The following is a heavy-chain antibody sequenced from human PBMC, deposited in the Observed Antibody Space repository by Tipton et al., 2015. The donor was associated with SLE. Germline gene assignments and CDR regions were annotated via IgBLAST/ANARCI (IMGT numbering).Heavy chain of an antibody. Sequence: QLVQSGAEVKKPGASVKVSCKASGYTFTSYYMHWVRQAPGQGLEWMGIINPSGGSTSYAQKFQGRVTMTSDTSTSTVYMELSSLRSEDTAVYYCATESTQLWYRYWGQGTLVTVSS. J-gene: IGHJ4*02. D-gene: IGHD5-18*01. CDR1: GYTFTSYY. V-gene: IGHV1-46*01. CDR3: ATESTQLWYRY. CDR2: INPSGGST.